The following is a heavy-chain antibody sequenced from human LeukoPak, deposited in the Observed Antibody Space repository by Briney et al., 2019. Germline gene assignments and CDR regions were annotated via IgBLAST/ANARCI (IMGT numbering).Heavy chain of an antibody. CDR2: ISSSSSYI. V-gene: IGHV3-21*01. Sequence: GGSLRLSCAASGFTFSSYSMNWVRQAPGKGLEWVSSISSSSSYIYYADSVKGRFTISRDNAKNSLYLQMNSPRAEDTAVYYCASGMTLRFLEWLSSWGQGTLVTVSS. CDR3: ASGMTLRFLEWLSS. D-gene: IGHD3-3*01. J-gene: IGHJ5*02. CDR1: GFTFSSYS.